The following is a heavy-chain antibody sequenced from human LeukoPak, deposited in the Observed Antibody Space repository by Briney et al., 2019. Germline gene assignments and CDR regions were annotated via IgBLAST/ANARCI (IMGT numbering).Heavy chain of an antibody. Sequence: ASVKVSCKASGYSFTGYYLHWVRQAPGQGLEWMGWINPGGGVTKSAQKFQGRVTMTRDTSISTAYMELSRLRSDDTAMYYCARGKPSSSWPPARGDAFDIWGQGTMVTVSS. CDR1: GYSFTGYY. CDR2: INPGGGVT. J-gene: IGHJ3*02. D-gene: IGHD6-13*01. CDR3: ARGKPSSSWPPARGDAFDI. V-gene: IGHV1-2*02.